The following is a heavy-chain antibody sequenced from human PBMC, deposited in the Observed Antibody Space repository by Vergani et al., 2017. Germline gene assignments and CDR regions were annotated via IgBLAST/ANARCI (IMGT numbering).Heavy chain of an antibody. CDR3: ARDLGLLWFGESDY. Sequence: EVQLVESGGGLVQPGGSLRLSCAASGFPFSSYSMNWVRQAPGKGLVWVSYISSSSSNIYYADSVKGRFTVPRENAKNSLYMQMNSLRDEDTAVYYCARDLGLLWFGESDYWGQGTLVTVSS. CDR1: GFPFSSYS. CDR2: ISSSSSNI. V-gene: IGHV3-48*02. J-gene: IGHJ4*02. D-gene: IGHD3-10*01.